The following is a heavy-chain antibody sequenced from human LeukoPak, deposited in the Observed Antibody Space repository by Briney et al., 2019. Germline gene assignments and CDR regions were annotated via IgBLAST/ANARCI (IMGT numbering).Heavy chain of an antibody. V-gene: IGHV3-74*01. CDR3: VRDWDHFDFDS. CDR1: GFTFSNYW. CDR2: IKGDGSHT. J-gene: IGHJ5*01. Sequence: AGGSLRLSCAASGFTFSNYWMHWVRQAPGEGLVWVSRIKGDGSHTIYADSVKGRFTISRDNAKNTLYLQMKSLRAEDTAVYYCVRDWDHFDFDSWGLGTLVTVSS. D-gene: IGHD3-9*01.